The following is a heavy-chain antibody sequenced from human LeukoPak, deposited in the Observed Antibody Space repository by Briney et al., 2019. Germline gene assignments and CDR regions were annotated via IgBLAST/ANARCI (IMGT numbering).Heavy chain of an antibody. D-gene: IGHD3-10*01. J-gene: IGHJ4*02. CDR2: IYHSGST. V-gene: IGHV4-38-2*01. CDR3: ARYCRFGFGDQVGFDY. Sequence: SETLSLTCAVSGYSISSGYYWGWIRQPPGKGLEWIGSIYHSGSTYYNPSLKSRVTISVDTSKNQFSLKLSSVTAADTAVYYCARYCRFGFGDQVGFDYWGQGTLVTVSS. CDR1: GYSISSGYY.